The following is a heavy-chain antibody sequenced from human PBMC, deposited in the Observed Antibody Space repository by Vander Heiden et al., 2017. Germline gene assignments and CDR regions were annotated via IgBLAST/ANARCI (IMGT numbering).Heavy chain of an antibody. CDR1: GSNLPAHY. V-gene: IGHV1-2*02. CDR3: ARESSHATYYYYYGMDV. Sequence: QLVQSGAVAMKPGPPVNVSCKPSGSNLPAHYMHWVRQAPGQGLEWMGWINPNSGGTNYAQKFQGRVTMTRDTSISTAYMELSRLRSDDTAVYYCARESSHATYYYYYGMDVWGQGTTVTVSS. CDR2: INPNSGGT. J-gene: IGHJ6*02.